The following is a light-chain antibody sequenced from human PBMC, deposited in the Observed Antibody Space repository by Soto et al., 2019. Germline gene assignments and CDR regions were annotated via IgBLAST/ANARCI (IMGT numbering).Light chain of an antibody. CDR2: EVS. Sequence: QPVLTQPASVSGSPGQSITISCTGTSSDVGGYKHVSWYQHHPGKAPKLLIYEVSNRPSGVSDRFSGSKSGYSASLTISGLQADDEADYYCNSQSSSGIRVFGTGTKVTVL. CDR3: NSQSSSGIRV. J-gene: IGLJ1*01. CDR1: SSDVGGYKH. V-gene: IGLV2-14*01.